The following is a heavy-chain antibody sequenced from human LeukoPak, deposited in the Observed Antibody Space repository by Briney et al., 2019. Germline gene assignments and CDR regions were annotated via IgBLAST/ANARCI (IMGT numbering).Heavy chain of an antibody. CDR1: GYTFTGYY. Sequence: ASVKVSCKASGYTFTGYYMHWVRQAPGQGLEWMGWINPNSGGTNYAQKFQGRVTMTRDTSISTAYMELSRLRSDDTAVYYCSTLVATVATNFYCWGQGTLVTVSS. V-gene: IGHV1-2*02. J-gene: IGHJ4*02. CDR2: INPNSGGT. D-gene: IGHD5-12*01. CDR3: STLVATVATNFYC.